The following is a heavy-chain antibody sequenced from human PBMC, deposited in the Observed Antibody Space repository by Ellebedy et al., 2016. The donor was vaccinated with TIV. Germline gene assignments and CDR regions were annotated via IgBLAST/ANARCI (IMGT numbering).Heavy chain of an antibody. CDR2: INPNSGGT. Sequence: AASVKVSCKASGYTFTGYYMHWVRQAPGQGLEWMGWINPNSGGTNYAQKLQGRVTMTTDTSTSTAYMELRSLRSDDPAVYYCARGNSAVADAFDYWGQGTLVTVSS. CDR1: GYTFTGYY. D-gene: IGHD6-19*01. V-gene: IGHV1-2*02. J-gene: IGHJ4*02. CDR3: ARGNSAVADAFDY.